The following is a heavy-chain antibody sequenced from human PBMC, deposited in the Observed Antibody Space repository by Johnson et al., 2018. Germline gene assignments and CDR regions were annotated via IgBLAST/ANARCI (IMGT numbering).Heavy chain of an antibody. CDR3: ARGVTTEAFDI. CDR1: GYTFTSYD. CDR2: IIPIFGTA. Sequence: VQLVETGAEVKKPGASVKVSCKASGYTFTSYDINWVRQAPGQGLEWMGGIIPIFGTANYAQKFQGRVTITADESTSTAYMELSSLRSEDTAVYYCARGVTTEAFDIWGQGTMVTGSS. V-gene: IGHV1-69*01. D-gene: IGHD2-21*02. J-gene: IGHJ3*02.